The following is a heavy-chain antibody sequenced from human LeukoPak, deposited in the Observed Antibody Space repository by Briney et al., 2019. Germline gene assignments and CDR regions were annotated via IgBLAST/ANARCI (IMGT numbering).Heavy chain of an antibody. Sequence: GGSLRLSCAASGFTFSSYSMNWVRQAPGKGLEWVSSISSSSSYIYYADSVKGRFTISRDNAKNSLYLQMNSLRAEDTAVYYCARVPRGYGAFDIWGQGTMVTVSS. D-gene: IGHD5-18*01. J-gene: IGHJ3*02. CDR2: ISSSSSYI. CDR1: GFTFSSYS. CDR3: ARVPRGYGAFDI. V-gene: IGHV3-21*01.